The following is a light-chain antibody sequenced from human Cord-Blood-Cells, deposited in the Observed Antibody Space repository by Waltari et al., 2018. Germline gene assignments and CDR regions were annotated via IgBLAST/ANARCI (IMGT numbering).Light chain of an antibody. Sequence: QSALTQPPSVSGSPGQSVTIPCTGPSSYVGSYNRVSWYQQPPRTAPKLMIYDVSNRPSGVPDRFSGSKSGNTASLTISGLQAEDEADYYCSSYTSSSTYVFGTGTKVTVL. CDR3: SSYTSSSTYV. V-gene: IGLV2-18*02. J-gene: IGLJ1*01. CDR2: DVS. CDR1: SSYVGSYNR.